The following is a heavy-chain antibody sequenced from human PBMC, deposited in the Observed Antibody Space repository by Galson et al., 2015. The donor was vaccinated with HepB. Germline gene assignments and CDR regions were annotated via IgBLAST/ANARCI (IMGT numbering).Heavy chain of an antibody. CDR3: ARATGSSLNDAFDI. CDR1: GFTFTSHY. V-gene: IGHV1-46*01. Sequence: SVKVSCKASGFTFTSHYMHWVRQAPGQGLEWMGIINPSGSSTSYAQHFQARVAMTRDTSTSTVYLDLISLRSEDTAVYYCARATGSSLNDAFDIWGQGTMVTVSS. J-gene: IGHJ3*02. D-gene: IGHD1-26*01. CDR2: INPSGSST.